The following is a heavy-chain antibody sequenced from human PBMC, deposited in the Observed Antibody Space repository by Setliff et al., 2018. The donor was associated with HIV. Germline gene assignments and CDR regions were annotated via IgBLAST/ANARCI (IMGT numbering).Heavy chain of an antibody. CDR3: AKDPRAAVATICDY. Sequence: PGGSLRLSCAASGFTFSSYAMSWVRQAPGKGLEWVSAISGSGGSTYYADSVKGRFTISRDNSKNTLYLQMNSLRAEDTAVYYCAKDPRAAVATICDYWGQGTRVTVSS. CDR1: GFTFSSYA. D-gene: IGHD5-12*01. V-gene: IGHV3-23*01. J-gene: IGHJ4*02. CDR2: ISGSGGST.